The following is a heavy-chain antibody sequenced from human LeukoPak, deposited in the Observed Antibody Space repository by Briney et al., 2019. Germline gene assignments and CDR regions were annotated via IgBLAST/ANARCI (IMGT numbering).Heavy chain of an antibody. V-gene: IGHV3-23*01. CDR2: ISGIGGTT. D-gene: IGHD2-2*01. J-gene: IGHJ4*02. CDR3: AKDGCSTTSCLPGYYFDY. CDR1: GFTFTTYA. Sequence: GGSLRLSCAASGFTFTTYAFSWVRQAPGKGLEWVSAISGIGGTTYYADSVKGRFIISRDNSKNTLYLQMNSLRAEDTAVYYCAKDGCSTTSCLPGYYFDYWGQGALVTVSS.